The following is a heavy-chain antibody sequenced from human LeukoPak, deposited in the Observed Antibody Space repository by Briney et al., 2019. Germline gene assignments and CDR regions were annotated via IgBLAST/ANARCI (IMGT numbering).Heavy chain of an antibody. CDR2: IYASGST. Sequence: SQTLSLTCTVSGGSISSTTYYWIWIRQPAGKGLEWIGRIYASGSTNYNPSLKSRVTISVDTSKNQFSLKLSSVTAADTAVYYCARGLTGTPNWFDPWGQGTLVTVSS. CDR3: ARGLTGTPNWFDP. V-gene: IGHV4-61*02. D-gene: IGHD1-20*01. CDR1: GGSISSTTYY. J-gene: IGHJ5*02.